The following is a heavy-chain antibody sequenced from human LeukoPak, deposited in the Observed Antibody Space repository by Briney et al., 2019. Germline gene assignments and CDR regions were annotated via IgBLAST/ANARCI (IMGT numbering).Heavy chain of an antibody. CDR3: TYNWFDP. V-gene: IGHV1-46*01. Sequence: ASVKVSCKASGYNFTSYYIHWVRQAPGQGLEWMGIINPSTGITNYAQKFQGRVTITADESTSTAYMELSSLRSEDTAVYYCTYNWFDPWGQGTLVTVSS. CDR1: GYNFTSYY. CDR2: INPSTGIT. J-gene: IGHJ5*02.